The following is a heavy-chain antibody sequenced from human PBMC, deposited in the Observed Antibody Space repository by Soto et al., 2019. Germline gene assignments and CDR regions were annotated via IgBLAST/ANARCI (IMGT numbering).Heavy chain of an antibody. J-gene: IGHJ5*02. D-gene: IGHD1-26*01. CDR1: GGSLSSYY. V-gene: IGHV4-59*08. Sequence: SETLSLTCTVSGGSLSSYYWSWIRQPPGTGLEWIGYIYYSESTNYNPSLKSRVTISVDTSKNQFSLNLSSVTAADTAVYYCARHFPLLIESWFDPWGQGTLVTVSS. CDR2: IYYSEST. CDR3: ARHFPLLIESWFDP.